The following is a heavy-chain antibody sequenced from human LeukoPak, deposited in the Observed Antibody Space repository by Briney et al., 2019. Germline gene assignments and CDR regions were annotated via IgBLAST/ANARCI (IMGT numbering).Heavy chain of an antibody. J-gene: IGHJ4*02. CDR1: GFTFSNAW. CDR2: IWYDGSNK. D-gene: IGHD6-25*01. CDR3: ARDEQGLPDY. Sequence: GGSLRLSCAASGFTFSNAWMSWVRQAPGKGLEWVAVIWYDGSNKYYADSVKGRFTISRDNSKNTLYLQMNSLRAEDTAVYYCARDEQGLPDYWGQGTLVTVSS. V-gene: IGHV3-33*08.